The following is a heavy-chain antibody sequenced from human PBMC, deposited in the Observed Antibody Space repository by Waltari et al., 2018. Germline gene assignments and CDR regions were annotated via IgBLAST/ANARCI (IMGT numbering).Heavy chain of an antibody. CDR1: GFTFVTSW. CDR3: ARAGYLGAFDI. Sequence: EVQLVESGGGLVQPGGSLRLSCTGSGFTFVTSWIHWVRQAPGKGLVWVSRLNDDGTSTIYADSVKGRFTISKDNARNTVYLQMNGLGAEDTALYYCARAGYLGAFDIWGQGTMVIVSS. D-gene: IGHD3-10*01. V-gene: IGHV3-74*01. J-gene: IGHJ3*02. CDR2: LNDDGTST.